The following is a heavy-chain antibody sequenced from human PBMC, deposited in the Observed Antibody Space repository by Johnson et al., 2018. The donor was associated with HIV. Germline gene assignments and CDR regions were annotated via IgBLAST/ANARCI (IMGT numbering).Heavy chain of an antibody. CDR1: GFTFSSYA. CDR3: ATFGGGSFHAFDI. D-gene: IGHD1-26*01. CDR2: ISYDGSNK. J-gene: IGHJ3*02. Sequence: QVQLVESGGGVVQPGRSLRLSCAASGFTFSSYAMHWVRQAPGKGLEWVAVISYDGSNKYSADSVKGRFTISRENAKNTLYLQMNSLRAEDTAVYYCATFGGGSFHAFDIWGQGTMVTVSS. V-gene: IGHV3-30-3*01.